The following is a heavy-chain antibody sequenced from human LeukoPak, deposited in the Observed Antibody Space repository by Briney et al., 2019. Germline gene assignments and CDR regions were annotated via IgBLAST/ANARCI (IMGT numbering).Heavy chain of an antibody. V-gene: IGHV1-46*01. Sequence: GASVKVSCKASGYTFTSHYMHWVRQAPRQGLEWMGIINPSGGSTSYAQKFQGRVTMTRDMSTSTDYMELSSLRSEDTAVYYCARDNSVEDTAWWFDPWGQGTLVTVSS. D-gene: IGHD4-23*01. CDR1: GYTFTSHY. CDR3: ARDNSVEDTAWWFDP. CDR2: INPSGGST. J-gene: IGHJ5*02.